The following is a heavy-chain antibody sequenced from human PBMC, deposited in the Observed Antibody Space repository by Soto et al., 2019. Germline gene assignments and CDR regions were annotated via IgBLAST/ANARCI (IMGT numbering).Heavy chain of an antibody. CDR3: AKSLSAIPGDS. CDR2: IKQDGSEI. J-gene: IGHJ4*02. Sequence: GGSLRLSCAASGFTFSSYWMSWVRQGPGKGPECVANIKQDGSEIYYVDSVKGRFTISRDNAKSSLYLQMTSLRAEDTAVYHCAKSLSAIPGDSWGQGTLVTVSS. V-gene: IGHV3-7*05. CDR1: GFTFSSYW. D-gene: IGHD2-2*01.